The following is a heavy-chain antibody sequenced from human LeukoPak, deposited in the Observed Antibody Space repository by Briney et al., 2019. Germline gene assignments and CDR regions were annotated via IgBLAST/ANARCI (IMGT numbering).Heavy chain of an antibody. Sequence: ASVKVSCKASGYTFTSYDINWVRQATGQGVEWMGWMNPNSGNTGYAQKFQGRVTITRNTSISTAYMELSSLRSEDTAVYYCARGRLLWELVFDYWGQGTLVTVSS. J-gene: IGHJ4*02. CDR3: ARGRLLWELVFDY. CDR2: MNPNSGNT. D-gene: IGHD1-26*01. V-gene: IGHV1-8*03. CDR1: GYTFTSYD.